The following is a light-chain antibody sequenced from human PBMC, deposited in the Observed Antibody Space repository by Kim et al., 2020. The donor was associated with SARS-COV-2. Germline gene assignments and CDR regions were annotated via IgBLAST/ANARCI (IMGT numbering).Light chain of an antibody. V-gene: IGKV4-1*01. CDR3: QQYYGAPPYT. J-gene: IGKJ2*01. CDR2: WAS. CDR1: QTVLYNSNNKNY. Sequence: ATINCKSSQTVLYNSNNKNYLAWYQQQPGQPPKLLIYWASTRESGVPDRFTGSGSGTDFTPTISSLQAEDVAVYYCQQYYGAPPYTFGQGTKLEI.